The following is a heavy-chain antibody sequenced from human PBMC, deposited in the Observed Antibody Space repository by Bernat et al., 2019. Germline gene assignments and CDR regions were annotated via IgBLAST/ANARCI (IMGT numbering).Heavy chain of an antibody. CDR1: GDSISSTDYY. CDR2: IYYSGVT. CDR3: ARDREVVRGITMRGWFDP. Sequence: QVQLQESGPGLVKPSQTLSLTCTVSGDSISSTDYYWSWIRQPPGKGLEWIGYIYYSGVTNYNPSLKSRVTISVDTSKNQFSLRLDSVTAADTAVYYCARDREVVRGITMRGWFDPWGQGTLVTVSS. D-gene: IGHD3-10*01. J-gene: IGHJ5*02. V-gene: IGHV4-30-4*01.